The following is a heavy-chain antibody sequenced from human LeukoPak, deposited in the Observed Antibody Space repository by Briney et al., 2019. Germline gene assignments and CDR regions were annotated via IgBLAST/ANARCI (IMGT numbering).Heavy chain of an antibody. Sequence: GGSLRLSCAASGFIFSTYEMNWVRQAPGKGLEWLSYISYNGRYIYYADSVKGRFTISRDNAYNSLYLQMDRLRDEDVAVYYCARSGPLVNYYDWSSPWWGQGTLVTVSS. J-gene: IGHJ4*02. CDR3: ARSGPLVNYYDWSSPW. CDR1: GFIFSTYE. D-gene: IGHD3-22*01. CDR2: ISYNGRYI. V-gene: IGHV3-48*03.